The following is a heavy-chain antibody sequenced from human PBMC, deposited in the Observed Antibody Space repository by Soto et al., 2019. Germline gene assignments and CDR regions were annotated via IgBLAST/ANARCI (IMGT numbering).Heavy chain of an antibody. Sequence: GGSLRLSCAASGFTFSSYGMHWVRQAPGKGLEWVAVISYDGSNEHFARSVRGRFTISRDNSKNTLYLEMNSLRAEDTAVYYCARESEDLTSNFDYWGQGTLVTVPQ. CDR3: ARESEDLTSNFDY. CDR1: GFTFSSYG. CDR2: ISYDGSNE. J-gene: IGHJ4*02. V-gene: IGHV3-30*03.